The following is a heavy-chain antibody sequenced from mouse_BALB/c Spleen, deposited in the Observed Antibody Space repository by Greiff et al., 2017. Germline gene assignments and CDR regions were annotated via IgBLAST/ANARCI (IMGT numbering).Heavy chain of an antibody. CDR3: ARGEEENYFDY. CDR1: GFTFSSYA. V-gene: IGHV5-9-4*01. J-gene: IGHJ2*01. Sequence: EVKLVESGGGLVKPGGSLKLSCAASGFTFSSYAMSWVRQSPEKRLEWVAEISSGGSYTYYPDTVTGRFTISRDNAKNTLCLEMSSLRSEDTAMYYCARGEEENYFDYWGQGTTLPVSS. CDR2: ISSGGSYT.